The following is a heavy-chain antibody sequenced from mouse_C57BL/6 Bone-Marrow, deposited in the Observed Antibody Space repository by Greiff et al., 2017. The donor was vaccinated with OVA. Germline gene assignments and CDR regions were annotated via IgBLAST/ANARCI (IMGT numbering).Heavy chain of an antibody. CDR3: ARQRSTMSTNYAMDY. CDR2: ISSGGSYT. V-gene: IGHV5-6*01. Sequence: EVQLVESGGDLVKPGGSLKLSCAASGFTFSSYGMSWVRQTPDKRLEWVATISSGGSYTYYPDSVKGRFTISRDNAKNTLYLQMSSLKSEDTAMDYCARQRSTMSTNYAMDYWGQGTSVTVSS. D-gene: IGHD2-4*01. CDR1: GFTFSSYG. J-gene: IGHJ4*01.